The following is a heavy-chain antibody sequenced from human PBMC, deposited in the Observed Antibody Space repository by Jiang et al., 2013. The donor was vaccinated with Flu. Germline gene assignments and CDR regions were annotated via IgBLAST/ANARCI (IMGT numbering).Heavy chain of an antibody. CDR2: T. V-gene: IGHV4-30-2*05. CDR3: ARTGTTVSFDY. D-gene: IGHD1-1*01. Sequence: TYYNPSLKSRVTISVDTSKNQFSLKLSSVTAADTAVYYCARTGTTVSFDYWGPGNPGHRLL. J-gene: IGHJ4*02.